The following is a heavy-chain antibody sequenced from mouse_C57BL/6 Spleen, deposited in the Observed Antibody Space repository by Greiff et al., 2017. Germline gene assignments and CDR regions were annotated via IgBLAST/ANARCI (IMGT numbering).Heavy chain of an antibody. Sequence: QVQLQQPGAELVRPGSSVKLSCKASGYTFTSYWMDWVKQRPGQGLEWIGNIYPSDSETHYNQKFKDKATLTVAKSSSTAYMQLSSLTSEDSAVYYCARDSSGPFAYWGQGTLVTVSA. V-gene: IGHV1-61*01. CDR1: GYTFTSYW. CDR3: ARDSSGPFAY. CDR2: IYPSDSET. J-gene: IGHJ3*01. D-gene: IGHD3-2*02.